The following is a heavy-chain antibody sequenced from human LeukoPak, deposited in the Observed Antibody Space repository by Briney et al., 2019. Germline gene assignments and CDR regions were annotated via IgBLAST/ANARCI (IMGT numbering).Heavy chain of an antibody. D-gene: IGHD6-13*01. CDR2: INPSGGST. Sequence: ASVKVSCKASGYTFTSYYMHWVRQAPGQGLECMGIINPSGGSTSYAQKFQGRVTMTRDTSTSTVYMELSSLRSEDTAVYYCARASLPYSSSWTYFDYWGQGTLVTVSS. CDR1: GYTFTSYY. V-gene: IGHV1-46*01. J-gene: IGHJ4*02. CDR3: ARASLPYSSSWTYFDY.